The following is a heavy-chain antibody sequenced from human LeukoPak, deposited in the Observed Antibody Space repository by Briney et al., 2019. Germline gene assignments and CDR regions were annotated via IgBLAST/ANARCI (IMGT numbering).Heavy chain of an antibody. CDR2: INYSGST. V-gene: IGHV4-34*01. CDR1: GGSFSGYY. Sequence: SETLSLTCAVYGGSFSGYYWSWIRQPPGKGLEWIGEINYSGSTNYNPSLKSRVTISVDTSKNQFSLKLSSVTAADTAVYYCAIKIRVAFDYWGHGTLVTVSS. CDR3: AIKIRVAFDY. J-gene: IGHJ4*01.